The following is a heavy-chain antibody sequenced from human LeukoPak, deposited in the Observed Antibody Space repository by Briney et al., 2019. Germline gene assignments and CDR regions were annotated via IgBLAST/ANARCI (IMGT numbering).Heavy chain of an antibody. D-gene: IGHD6-19*01. CDR3: AKDARRTNGWYFFDY. Sequence: TGGSLRLSCAASGFAFSSLAMGWVRQAPGKGLEWVSVISDSGSITYYAGSVKGRFTISRDNSKNTLFLQMNSLGAEDTAVYYCAKDARRTNGWYFFDYWGQGTLVTVSS. CDR2: ISDSGSIT. CDR1: GFAFSSLA. J-gene: IGHJ4*02. V-gene: IGHV3-23*01.